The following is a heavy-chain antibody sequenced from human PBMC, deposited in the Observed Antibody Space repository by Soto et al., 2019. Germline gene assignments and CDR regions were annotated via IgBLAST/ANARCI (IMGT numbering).Heavy chain of an antibody. CDR3: AGSSTLLWFGESVGSDY. CDR1: GGSISSSSYY. D-gene: IGHD3-10*01. CDR2: IYYSGST. J-gene: IGHJ4*02. V-gene: IGHV4-39*01. Sequence: SETLSLTCTVSGGSISSSSYYWGWIRQPPGKGLEWIGSIYYSGSTYYNPSLKSRVTISVDTSKNQFSLKLSSVTAADTAVYYCAGSSTLLWFGESVGSDYWGQGTLVTVS.